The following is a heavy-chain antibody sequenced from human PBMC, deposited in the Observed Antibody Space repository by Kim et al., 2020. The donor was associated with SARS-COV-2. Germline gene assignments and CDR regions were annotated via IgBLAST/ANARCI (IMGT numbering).Heavy chain of an antibody. J-gene: IGHJ6*02. CDR1: GFTFSSYA. CDR3: AKDFLYSTGLTTVTIWGGDGMDV. Sequence: GGSLRLSCAASGFTFSSYAMSWVRQAPGKGLEWVSAISGSGGSTYYADSVKGRFTISRDNSKNTLYLQMNSLRAEDTAVYYCAKDFLYSTGLTTVTIWGGDGMDVWGQGTTVTVSS. D-gene: IGHD4-17*01. CDR2: ISGSGGST. V-gene: IGHV3-23*01.